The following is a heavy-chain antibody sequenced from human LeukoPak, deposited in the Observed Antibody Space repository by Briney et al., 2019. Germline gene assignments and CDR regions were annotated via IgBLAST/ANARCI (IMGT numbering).Heavy chain of an antibody. J-gene: IGHJ5*01. V-gene: IGHV4-34*01. D-gene: IGHD1-20*01. Sequence: SETLSLTCAVYGGSFSGYYWSWIRQPPGRGLEWGGEINHSRRTNYNPSLKSRVTISVDTSNTQFSLKLRFVTAADTAVYYCACREYTWNDQVWFDYWGQGTLVTVSS. CDR3: ACREYTWNDQVWFDY. CDR1: GGSFSGYY. CDR2: INHSRRT.